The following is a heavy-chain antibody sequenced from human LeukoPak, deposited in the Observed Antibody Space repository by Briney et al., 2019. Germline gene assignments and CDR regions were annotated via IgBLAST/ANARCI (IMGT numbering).Heavy chain of an antibody. J-gene: IGHJ5*02. V-gene: IGHV1-46*01. D-gene: IGHD3-10*01. CDR3: ARDLQAYYYGSGSYYVAGFDP. CDR2: INPSGGST. CDR1: GYTFTSYY. Sequence: GASVKVSCKASGYTFTSYYMHWVRQAPGQGLEWMGIINPSGGSTSYAQKFQGRVTMTRDTSTSTVYMELSSLRSEDTAVYYCARDLQAYYYGSGSYYVAGFDPWGQGTLVTVSS.